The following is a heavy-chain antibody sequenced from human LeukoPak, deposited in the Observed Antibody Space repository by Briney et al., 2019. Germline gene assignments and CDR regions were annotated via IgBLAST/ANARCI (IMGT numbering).Heavy chain of an antibody. V-gene: IGHV3-30*18. CDR1: GFTFSSYG. CDR3: AKDVGYCSGGSCRDY. J-gene: IGHJ4*02. D-gene: IGHD2-15*01. Sequence: GGSLRLSGAASGFTFSSYGMHWVRQAPGKGLEWVAVISYDGSNKYYADSGKGRFTISRDTSKNTLYLQMNSLRAEDTAVYYCAKDVGYCSGGSCRDYWGQGTLVTVSP. CDR2: ISYDGSNK.